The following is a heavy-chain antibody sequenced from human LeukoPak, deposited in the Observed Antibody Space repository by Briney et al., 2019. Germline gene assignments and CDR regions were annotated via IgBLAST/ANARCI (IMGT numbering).Heavy chain of an antibody. CDR3: ARGVSKHYYDSSGYPVDY. CDR2: MNPNSGNT. CDR1: GYTFTSYD. V-gene: IGHV1-8*01. D-gene: IGHD3-22*01. J-gene: IGHJ4*02. Sequence: ASVKVSCTASGYTFTSYDINWVRQATGQGLEWLGWMNPNSGNTGYAQKFQGRVTMTRNTSISTAYMELSSLRSEDTAVYYCARGVSKHYYDSSGYPVDYWGQGTLVTVSS.